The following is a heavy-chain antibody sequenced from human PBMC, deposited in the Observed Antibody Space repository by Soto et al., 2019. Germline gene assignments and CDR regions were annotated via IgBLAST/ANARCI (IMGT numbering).Heavy chain of an antibody. J-gene: IGHJ4*02. V-gene: IGHV3-23*01. CDR1: GFPFDNYA. CDR3: GKDWGDGKNPIDS. Sequence: GGSLRLSCEASGFPFDNYAMSWVRQAPGKGLEWVSAISGGSPKEFYAESVKGRFTISRDNSKNTVYLQMNSLRDDDTGVYYCGKDWGDGKNPIDSWGRGTLVTVSS. D-gene: IGHD3-10*01. CDR2: ISGGSPKE.